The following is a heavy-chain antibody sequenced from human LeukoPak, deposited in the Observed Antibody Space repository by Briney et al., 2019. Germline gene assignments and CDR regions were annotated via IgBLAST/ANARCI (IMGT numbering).Heavy chain of an antibody. CDR3: ARDSSSWIFDDFDY. CDR1: GGTFSSYA. V-gene: IGHV1-18*01. D-gene: IGHD6-13*01. Sequence: GASVKVSCKASGGTFSSYAISWVRQAPGQGLEWMGWISAYNGNTNYAQKLQGRVTMTTDTSTSTAYMELRSLRSDDTAVYYCARDSSSWIFDDFDYWGQGTLVTVSS. J-gene: IGHJ4*02. CDR2: ISAYNGNT.